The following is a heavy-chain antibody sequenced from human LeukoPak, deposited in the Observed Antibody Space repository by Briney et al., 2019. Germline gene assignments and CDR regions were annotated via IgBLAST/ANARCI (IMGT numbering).Heavy chain of an antibody. CDR2: IIPIFGTA. CDR1: GGTFSSYA. Sequence: ASVKVSCKASGGTFSSYAISWVRQAPGQGLEWMGGIIPIFGTANYAQKFQGRVTITADDSTSTGYMELSSLRSEDTAVYYCARVRYYGSGSSPYDYWGQGTLVTVSS. CDR3: ARVRYYGSGSSPYDY. J-gene: IGHJ4*02. D-gene: IGHD3-10*01. V-gene: IGHV1-69*13.